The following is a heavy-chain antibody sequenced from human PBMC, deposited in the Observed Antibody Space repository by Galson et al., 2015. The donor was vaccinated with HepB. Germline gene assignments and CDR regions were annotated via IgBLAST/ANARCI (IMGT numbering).Heavy chain of an antibody. CDR1: GFTFSSYG. CDR2: ISYDGSNK. CDR3: AKNPQPGSGAEYFQH. V-gene: IGHV3-30*18. D-gene: IGHD3-10*01. J-gene: IGHJ1*01. Sequence: SLRLSCAASGFTFSSYGMHWVRQAPGKGLEWVAVISYDGSNKYYADSVKGRFTISRDNSKNTLYLQMNSLRAEDTAVYYCAKNPQPGSGAEYFQHWGQGTLVTVSS.